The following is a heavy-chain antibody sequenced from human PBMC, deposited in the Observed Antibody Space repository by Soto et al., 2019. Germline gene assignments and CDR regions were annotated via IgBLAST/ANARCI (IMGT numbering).Heavy chain of an antibody. V-gene: IGHV1-18*01. Sequence: QVQLVQSGAELKKPGASVKVSCKASGYTFTNYGISWVRQAPGQGLEWMGWINTHHGNTKYAQKLQGRVTMTKATSTRTAYMELTSLRSDDTAVYYCARSPGYSASWGYFYYGMKIWGQGTTVIVSS. J-gene: IGHJ6*02. CDR2: INTHHGNT. CDR1: GYTFTNYG. D-gene: IGHD6-13*01. CDR3: ARSPGYSASWGYFYYGMKI.